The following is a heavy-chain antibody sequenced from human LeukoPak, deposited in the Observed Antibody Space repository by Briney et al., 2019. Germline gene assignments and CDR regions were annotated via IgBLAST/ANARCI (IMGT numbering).Heavy chain of an antibody. CDR2: INTNTGNP. D-gene: IGHD6-13*01. CDR3: ARVASPLTAVLLGAAGDY. V-gene: IGHV7-4-1*02. Sequence: GASVKVSCKTSGYTFTHFAMNWVRQAPGQGLEWMGWINTNTGNPTYAQGFTGRFVFSLDTSVSTAYLQISSLKADDTAVYYCARVASPLTAVLLGAAGDYWGQGTLVTVSS. CDR1: GYTFTHFA. J-gene: IGHJ4*02.